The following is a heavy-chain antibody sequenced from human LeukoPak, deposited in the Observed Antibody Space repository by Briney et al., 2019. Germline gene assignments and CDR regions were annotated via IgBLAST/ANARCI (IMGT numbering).Heavy chain of an antibody. J-gene: IGHJ6*02. V-gene: IGHV3-15*07. D-gene: IGHD3-16*01. CDR1: GFTFSTSW. CDR3: TTDPLFGGMDI. Sequence: GGSLRLSCAASGFTFSTSWMNWVRQAPGKGLEGVGRIKSKRDGGTTDYPAPVKARFTVSRDDSKHTFYLQMNSLQTEDTAIYYCTTDPLFGGMDIWGQGAAVTVS. CDR2: IKSKRDGGTT.